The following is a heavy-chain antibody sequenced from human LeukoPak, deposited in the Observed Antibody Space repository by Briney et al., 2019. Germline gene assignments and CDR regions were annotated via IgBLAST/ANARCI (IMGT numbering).Heavy chain of an antibody. Sequence: GASVKVSCKASGYTFTSYDINWVQQATGQGLEWMGWMNPNSGNTGYAQKLQGRVTMTRNTSISTAYMELSSLRSEDTAVYYCARVPAARFKYNWFDPWGQGTLVTVSS. CDR2: MNPNSGNT. CDR3: ARVPAARFKYNWFDP. V-gene: IGHV1-8*01. D-gene: IGHD2-2*01. CDR1: GYTFTSYD. J-gene: IGHJ5*02.